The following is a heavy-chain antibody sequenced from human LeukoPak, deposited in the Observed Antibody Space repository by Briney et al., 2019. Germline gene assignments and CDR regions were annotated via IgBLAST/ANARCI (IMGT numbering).Heavy chain of an antibody. CDR2: IYYSGST. V-gene: IGHV4-39*01. Sequence: SETPSLTCTVSGGSISSSSYYWGWIRQPPGKGLEWIGSIYYSGSTYYNPSLKSRVTISVDTSKNQFSLRVSSVTAADTAVYYCVRQVREYCSGGSCYPNFDYWGQGTLVTVSS. CDR1: GGSISSSSYY. J-gene: IGHJ4*02. D-gene: IGHD2-15*01. CDR3: VRQVREYCSGGSCYPNFDY.